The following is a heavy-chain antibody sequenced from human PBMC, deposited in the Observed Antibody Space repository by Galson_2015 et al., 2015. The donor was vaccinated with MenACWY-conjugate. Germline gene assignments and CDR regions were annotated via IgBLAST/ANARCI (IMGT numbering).Heavy chain of an antibody. CDR1: GFSLSTSGVG. CDR2: IYWDDDK. J-gene: IGHJ5*02. V-gene: IGHV2-5*02. CDR3: AHRRAGGPGSSNNWFDP. Sequence: PALVKPTQTLTLTCTFSGFSLSTSGVGVGWIRQPPGKALEWLALIYWDDDKRYSPSLKSRLTITKDTSKNQVVLTMTNMDPVDTATYYCAHRRAGGPGSSNNWFDPWGQGTLVTVSS. D-gene: IGHD3-10*01.